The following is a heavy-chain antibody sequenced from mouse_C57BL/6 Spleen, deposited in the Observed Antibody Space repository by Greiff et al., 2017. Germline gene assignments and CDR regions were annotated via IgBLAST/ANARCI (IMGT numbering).Heavy chain of an antibody. CDR2: IYPGSGST. J-gene: IGHJ3*01. Sequence: VQLQQPGAELVKPGASVKMSCKASGYTFTGYWITWVKQRPGQGLEWIGDIYPGSGSTHYNEKFKSKATLTGDTSSSTAYMQLTSLKSDDYAVDNCAGDGSFNWFAYWGQGTLVTVSA. V-gene: IGHV1-55*01. CDR1: GYTFTGYW. CDR3: AGDGSFNWFAY.